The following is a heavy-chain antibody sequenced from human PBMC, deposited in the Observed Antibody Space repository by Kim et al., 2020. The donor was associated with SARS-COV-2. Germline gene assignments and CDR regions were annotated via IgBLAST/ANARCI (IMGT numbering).Heavy chain of an antibody. Sequence: SETLSLTCTVSGYSISRGYWWGCIRQPPGKGLEWIGNIYHSGNTYYNPSLKSRVTILVDTPKNQFSLRLTSVTAADTAVYYCSRDGSDSDLWSYYFNYWG. D-gene: IGHD3-10*01. CDR3: SRDGSDSDLWSYYFNY. J-gene: IGHJ4*01. CDR1: GYSISRGYW. V-gene: IGHV4-38-2*02. CDR2: IYHSGNT.